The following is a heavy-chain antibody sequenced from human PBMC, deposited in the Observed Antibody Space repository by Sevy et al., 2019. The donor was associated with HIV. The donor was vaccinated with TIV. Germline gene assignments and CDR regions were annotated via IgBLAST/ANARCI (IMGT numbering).Heavy chain of an antibody. CDR3: AMDLNILTGYYNGGLDP. V-gene: IGHV3-30-3*01. CDR2: ISYDGSNK. CDR1: GFTFSSYA. Sequence: GGSLRLSCAASGFTFSSYAMHWVRQAPGKGLEWVAVISYDGSNKYYADSVKGRFTISRDNSKNTLYLQMNSLRAEDTAVYYCAMDLNILTGYYNGGLDPWGQGTLVTVSS. D-gene: IGHD3-9*01. J-gene: IGHJ5*02.